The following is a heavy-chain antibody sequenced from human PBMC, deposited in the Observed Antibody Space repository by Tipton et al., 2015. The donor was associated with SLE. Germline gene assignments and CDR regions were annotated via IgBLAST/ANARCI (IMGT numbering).Heavy chain of an antibody. CDR2: IYYSGST. CDR1: GYSVSTGFY. CDR3: AREVKSGRYDWFDP. J-gene: IGHJ5*02. V-gene: IGHV4-61*01. Sequence: TLSLTCTVSGYSVSTGFYWGWIRQPPGKGLERIGYIYYSGSTNYNPSLKRRVTISVDTSKNQFSLKLNSVTAADTAVYYCAREVKSGRYDWFDPWGQGTLVTVSS. D-gene: IGHD1-26*01.